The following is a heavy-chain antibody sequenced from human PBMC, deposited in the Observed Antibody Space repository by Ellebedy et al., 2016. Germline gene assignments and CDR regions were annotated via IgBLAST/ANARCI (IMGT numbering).Heavy chain of an antibody. D-gene: IGHD3-16*02. V-gene: IGHV4-34*01. J-gene: IGHJ5*02. Sequence: SETLSLXXAVYGGSFSGYYWSWIRQPPGKGLEWIGEINHSASTNYNPSLKSRVTISVDTSKNQFSLKMSSVTAADTAMYYCARQDRWRESGRYLSVWFDPWGQGTRVTVSS. CDR1: GGSFSGYY. CDR2: INHSAST. CDR3: ARQDRWRESGRYLSVWFDP.